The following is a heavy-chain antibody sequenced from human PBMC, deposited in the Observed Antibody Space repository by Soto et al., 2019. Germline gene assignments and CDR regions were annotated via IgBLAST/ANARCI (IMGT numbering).Heavy chain of an antibody. Sequence: PGGSLRLSCAASGFTFSSYSMNWVRQAPGKWLEWVSSISSSSSYIYYADSVKGRFTISRDNAKNSLCLQMNSLRAEDTAVYYCARDLAARNFDYWGQGXLVTVSS. D-gene: IGHD6-6*01. CDR2: ISSSSSYI. CDR3: ARDLAARNFDY. CDR1: GFTFSSYS. V-gene: IGHV3-21*01. J-gene: IGHJ4*02.